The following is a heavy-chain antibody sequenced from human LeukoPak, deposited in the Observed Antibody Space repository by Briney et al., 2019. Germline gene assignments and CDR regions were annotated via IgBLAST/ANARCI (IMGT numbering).Heavy chain of an antibody. V-gene: IGHV3-23*01. D-gene: IGHD3-10*01. CDR2: ISGSGGST. Sequence: QPGGSLRLSCAASGFTFSSYAMSWVRQAPGKGLEWVSAISGSGGSTYYADSVKGRFTISRDNSKNTLYLQMNSLGAEDTAVYYCAASYGSGSYSEPFDYWGQGTLVTVSS. CDR1: GFTFSSYA. J-gene: IGHJ4*02. CDR3: AASYGSGSYSEPFDY.